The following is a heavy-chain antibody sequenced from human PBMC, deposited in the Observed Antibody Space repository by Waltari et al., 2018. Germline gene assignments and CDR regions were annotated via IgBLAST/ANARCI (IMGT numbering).Heavy chain of an antibody. CDR1: GFSLSPNS. V-gene: IGHV3-53*01. J-gene: IGHJ6*03. CDR2: ITPNDDT. Sequence: EVQLVEPGGALIQTGGTLRFSCAVSGFSLSPNSMAWVRLAPGQGPEWVSSITPNDDTFYSDSVRGRFNILRDTSKNTLHVQMSFLRAEDTAVYYCVTLKPPGHYFYMDVWGKGTTVNVSS. CDR3: VTLKPPGHYFYMDV. D-gene: IGHD2-8*02.